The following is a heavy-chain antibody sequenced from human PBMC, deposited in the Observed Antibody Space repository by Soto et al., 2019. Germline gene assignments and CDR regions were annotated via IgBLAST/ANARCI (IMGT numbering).Heavy chain of an antibody. CDR1: GFTFSSYA. D-gene: IGHD3-22*01. Sequence: GGSLRLSCAASGFTFSSYAMHWVRQAPGKGLEWVAVISYDGSNKYYADSVKGRFTISRNNSKNTLYLQMNSLRAEDTAVYYCARDTYDSSGYYGLWGQGTLVTVSS. CDR2: ISYDGSNK. J-gene: IGHJ4*02. V-gene: IGHV3-30-3*01. CDR3: ARDTYDSSGYYGL.